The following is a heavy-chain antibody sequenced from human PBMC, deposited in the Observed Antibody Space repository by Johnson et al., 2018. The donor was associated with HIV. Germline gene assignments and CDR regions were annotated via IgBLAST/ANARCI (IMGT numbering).Heavy chain of an antibody. V-gene: IGHV3-30*02. CDR3: AKVLAGIAARPLTFDAFDI. D-gene: IGHD6-6*01. Sequence: QVQLVESGGGLVQPGGSLRLSCAASGFTVSSNYMSWVRQAPGKGLEWVAFIRYDGSNGYYVDSVEGRFTISRDNSKNTLYLQMNSLRAEDTAVYYCAKVLAGIAARPLTFDAFDIWGQGTMVTVSS. CDR2: IRYDGSNG. J-gene: IGHJ3*02. CDR1: GFTVSSNY.